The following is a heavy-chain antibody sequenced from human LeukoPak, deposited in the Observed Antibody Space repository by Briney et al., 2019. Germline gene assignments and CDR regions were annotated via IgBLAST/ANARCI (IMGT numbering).Heavy chain of an antibody. CDR1: GGSISSYY. Sequence: PSETLSLTCTVSGGSISSYYWSWVRQPPGKGLEWIGYIYYSVTTSYNPFLKSRVTISVDTSKNQFSLKLSSVTAADTAVYYCAKGGGSFDYWGQGTLVTVSS. CDR2: IYYSVTT. V-gene: IGHV4-59*01. J-gene: IGHJ4*02. CDR3: AKGGGSFDY. D-gene: IGHD2-15*01.